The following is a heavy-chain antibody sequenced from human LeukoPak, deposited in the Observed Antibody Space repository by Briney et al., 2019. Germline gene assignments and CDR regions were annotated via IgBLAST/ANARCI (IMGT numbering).Heavy chain of an antibody. Sequence: GRSLRLSCAASKFTFGSFWMNWVPLVPGKGLLWVSRINPDASDTEYADSVKGRFTVSRNNARNTLYLEMRSLSVQDSGLYYCARVRNGYSSGLDVWGPGTWVTVSS. CDR1: KFTFGSFW. CDR3: ARVRNGYSSGLDV. D-gene: IGHD2-15*01. J-gene: IGHJ6*02. V-gene: IGHV3-74*01. CDR2: INPDASDT.